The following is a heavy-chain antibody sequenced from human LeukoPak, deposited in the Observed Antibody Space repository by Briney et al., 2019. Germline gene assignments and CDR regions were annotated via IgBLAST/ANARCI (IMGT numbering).Heavy chain of an antibody. CDR2: IYPGESDT. J-gene: IGHJ3*02. Sequence: GVSLQISFEGSGYSFTSYWIGWVRPMPGKGLEWMGIIYPGESDTRYSPSFQGQVTISADKSISTAYLQWSSLKASDTAMYYCARHSEPYYDILTGPVAFDIWGQGTMVTVSS. CDR3: ARHSEPYYDILTGPVAFDI. CDR1: GYSFTSYW. V-gene: IGHV5-51*01. D-gene: IGHD3-9*01.